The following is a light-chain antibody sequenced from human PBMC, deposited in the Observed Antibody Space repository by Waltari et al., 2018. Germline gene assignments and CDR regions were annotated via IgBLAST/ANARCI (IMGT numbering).Light chain of an antibody. J-gene: IGKJ1*01. CDR3: QQYNTFPRT. V-gene: IGKV1-5*03. Sequence: DTQLTQSPSTLSASVGDRVTITCRAIENINSWLAWFQQKPGKAPNLLIYKASTLESGVPSRFSGSGFGTEFTLTISSLQPNDFATYYCQQYNTFPRTFGQGTRVEI. CDR1: ENINSW. CDR2: KAS.